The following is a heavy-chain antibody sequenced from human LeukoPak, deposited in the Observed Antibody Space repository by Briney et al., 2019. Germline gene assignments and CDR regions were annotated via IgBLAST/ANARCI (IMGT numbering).Heavy chain of an antibody. V-gene: IGHV3-13*01. CDR3: ARDRYSNYYYYGMDV. J-gene: IGHJ6*02. Sequence: GGSLRLSCAASGFTFSSYDMHWVRQTTGKGLEWVSAIGSAGDTYYAGSVKGRFTISRENAKNSLYLQMNSLRAGDTAVYCCARDRYSNYYYYGMDVWGQGTTVTVSS. CDR1: GFTFSSYD. D-gene: IGHD4-11*01. CDR2: IGSAGDT.